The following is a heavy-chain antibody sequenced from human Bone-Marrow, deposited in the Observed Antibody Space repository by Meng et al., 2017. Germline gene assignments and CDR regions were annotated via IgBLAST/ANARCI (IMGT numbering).Heavy chain of an antibody. CDR1: GYTLTELS. CDR3: ETGDTMIVVARRYFDY. J-gene: IGHJ4*02. Sequence: ASVKVSCKVSGYTLTELSMHWVRQAPGKGLEWMGGFDPEDGETIYAQKFQGRVTMTEDTSTDTAYMELSSLRSEDTAVYYCETGDTMIVVARRYFDYWGQGTLVTVSS. D-gene: IGHD3-22*01. CDR2: FDPEDGET. V-gene: IGHV1-24*01.